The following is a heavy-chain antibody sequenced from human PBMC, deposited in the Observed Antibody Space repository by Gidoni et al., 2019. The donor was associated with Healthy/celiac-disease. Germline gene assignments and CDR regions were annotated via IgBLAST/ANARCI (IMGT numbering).Heavy chain of an antibody. J-gene: IGHJ4*02. CDR1: GFTVSSNY. Sequence: EVQLVETGGGLIQPGGSLRLPGAASGFTVSSNYMSWVRQAPGKGLEWVSVIYSGGSTYYADSVKGRFTISRDNSKNTLYLQMNSLRAEDTAVYYCARDRGAWSFYFDYWGQGTLVTVSS. CDR2: IYSGGST. CDR3: ARDRGAWSFYFDY. D-gene: IGHD5-12*01. V-gene: IGHV3-53*02.